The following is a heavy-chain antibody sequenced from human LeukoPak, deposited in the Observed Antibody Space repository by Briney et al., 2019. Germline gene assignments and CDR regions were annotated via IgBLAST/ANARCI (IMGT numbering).Heavy chain of an antibody. CDR2: IYYSGST. Sequence: SETLSLTCTVSGGSIRSYYRSWIRQPPGKGLEWIGYIYYSGSTDSNPSLKSRVTISVDTSKNQISLKLSSVTAADTAVYYCARTYCRGGSCHFDYWGQGTLVTVSS. CDR3: ARTYCRGGSCHFDY. J-gene: IGHJ4*02. D-gene: IGHD2-15*01. V-gene: IGHV4-59*08. CDR1: GGSIRSYY.